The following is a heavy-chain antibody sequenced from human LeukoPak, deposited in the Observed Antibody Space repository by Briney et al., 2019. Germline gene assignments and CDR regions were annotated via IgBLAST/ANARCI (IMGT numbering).Heavy chain of an antibody. CDR1: GGSISSSSYY. J-gene: IGHJ4*02. CDR2: VYYTGST. CDR3: ASNTGTVFDY. Sequence: SETLSLTCTVSGGSISSSSYYWGWIRQPPGKGLEWIGYVYYTGSTEYNPSLRSRVTISLEMSKHQFSLDLTSVTAADTAVYYCASNTGTVFDYWGQGALVTVSS. D-gene: IGHD7-27*01. V-gene: IGHV4-61*05.